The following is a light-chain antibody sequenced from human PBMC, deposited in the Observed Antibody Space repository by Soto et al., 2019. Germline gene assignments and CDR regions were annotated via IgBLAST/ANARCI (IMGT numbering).Light chain of an antibody. V-gene: IGKV3-20*01. CDR3: QQYGSSGT. Sequence: LTQSPSSLSASVGDRVTITCRASHGISSYLAWYQQKPGQAPRLLIYGASNRATGIPDRFSGSGSGTDFTLTISRLEPEDFAVYYCQQYGSSGTFSQGTKVEIK. CDR2: GAS. J-gene: IGKJ1*01. CDR1: HGISSY.